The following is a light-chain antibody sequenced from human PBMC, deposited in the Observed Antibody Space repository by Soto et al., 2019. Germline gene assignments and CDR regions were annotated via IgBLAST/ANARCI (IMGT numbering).Light chain of an antibody. J-gene: IGLJ2*01. CDR3: SSYAGSKYVV. V-gene: IGLV2-8*01. CDR1: SSDVGGYNY. CDR2: EVS. Sequence: QSVLTQPPSASGSPGQSVTISCTGTSSDVGGYNYVSWYQQHPGKAPKLMIYEVSKRPSGVPDRVSGSKSGNTASLTVSGLKAEDEADYYCSSYAGSKYVVFGGGTKVTVL.